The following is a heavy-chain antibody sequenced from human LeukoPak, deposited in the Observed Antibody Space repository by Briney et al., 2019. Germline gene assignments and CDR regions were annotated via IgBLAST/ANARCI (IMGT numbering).Heavy chain of an antibody. Sequence: SETLSLTCTVSGGSISSYYWSWIRQPPGEGLEWIGYIYYSGSTNYNPSLKSRVTISVDTSKNQFSLKLSSVTAADTAVYYCARHAYNWNDNYWGQGTLVTVSS. D-gene: IGHD1-20*01. CDR1: GGSISSYY. V-gene: IGHV4-59*08. J-gene: IGHJ4*02. CDR3: ARHAYNWNDNY. CDR2: IYYSGST.